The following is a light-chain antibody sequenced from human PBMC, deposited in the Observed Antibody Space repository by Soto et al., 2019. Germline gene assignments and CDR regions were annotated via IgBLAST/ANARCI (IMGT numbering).Light chain of an antibody. CDR2: GAS. V-gene: IGKV3-20*01. CDR3: QQYDHSLLWT. J-gene: IGKJ1*01. CDR1: KIITSTY. Sequence: ELVLTQSPGTLSLSPGERATLSCRASKIITSTYFAWYQQKPGQAPRLLIYGASNRAAGIPDRFSGSGSGTDFTLTISTLEPEDFAVYYCQQYDHSLLWTFGQGTKVEIK.